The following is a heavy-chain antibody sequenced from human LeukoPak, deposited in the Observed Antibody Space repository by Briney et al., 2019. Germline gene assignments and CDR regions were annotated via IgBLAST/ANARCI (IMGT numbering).Heavy chain of an antibody. CDR3: VRDLVTTGPYGMDV. V-gene: IGHV1-2*02. D-gene: IGHD4-17*01. J-gene: IGHJ6*02. CDR2: INPSSGGT. Sequence: ASVKVSCKASGYTFTNYYIHWVRQAPGHGLEWMGAINPSSGGTNSAQKFQGRVSMTRDTSINTAYMEVSRLRSDDTAVFYCVRDLVTTGPYGMDVWGQGTTVTVSS. CDR1: GYTFTNYY.